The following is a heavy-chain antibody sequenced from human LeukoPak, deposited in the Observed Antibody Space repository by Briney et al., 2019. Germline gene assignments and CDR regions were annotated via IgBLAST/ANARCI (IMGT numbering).Heavy chain of an antibody. Sequence: PSETLSLTCTVSGGSISGSYWSWLRQPPGKGLEWIAYMYNSGSTTYNPSLKSRVTISIDTSKNQFSLKVSSLTAADTAIYYCARGIESYGDYGDRGQGILVTVSS. D-gene: IGHD4-17*01. CDR1: GGSISGSY. CDR3: ARGIESYGDYGD. J-gene: IGHJ4*02. V-gene: IGHV4-59*01. CDR2: MYNSGST.